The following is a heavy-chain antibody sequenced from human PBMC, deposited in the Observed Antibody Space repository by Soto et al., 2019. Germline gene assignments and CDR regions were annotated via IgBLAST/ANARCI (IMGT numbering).Heavy chain of an antibody. CDR2: IRPGGDST. D-gene: IGHD1-26*01. V-gene: IGHV3-23*01. Sequence: GGSLRLACAASGFRFRTRAMSWVRQAPGKGLEWVASIRPGGDSTYYADSVKGRFAVSRDNSNVTLYLQMDSLRVEDTAIYYCTTHEEGAPWAGGFDSWGQGTLVTVSS. CDR1: GFRFRTRA. CDR3: TTHEEGAPWAGGFDS. J-gene: IGHJ5*01.